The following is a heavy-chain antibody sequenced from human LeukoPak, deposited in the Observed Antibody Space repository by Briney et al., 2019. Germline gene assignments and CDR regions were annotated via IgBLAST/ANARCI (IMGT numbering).Heavy chain of an antibody. V-gene: IGHV4-4*07. CDR2: IYNSGST. Sequence: PSETLSLTCTVSGGSISSYYWSWIRQPAGKGLEWIGHIYNSGSTNYNPSLKGRVTMSVATSKNQFSLHLSSVTAADTAVYYCARTTIFGVVIRFDYWGQGTLVTVSS. J-gene: IGHJ4*02. CDR3: ARTTIFGVVIRFDY. D-gene: IGHD3-3*01. CDR1: GGSISSYY.